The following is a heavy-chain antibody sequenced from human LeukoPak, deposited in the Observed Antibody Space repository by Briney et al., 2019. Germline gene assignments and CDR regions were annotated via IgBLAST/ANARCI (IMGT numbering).Heavy chain of an antibody. CDR2: IQRDGSLE. J-gene: IGHJ4*02. V-gene: IGHV3-7*01. D-gene: IGHD2-21*01. Sequence: GGSLRLSCAASGFTLSNYWMSWVRQAPGKGLEWVANIQRDGSLENYVDSVKGRFSISRDNAKNSLYLQMNSLRDEDTAVYYCATIDATHMSYFEYWGQGTLVTVSS. CDR3: ATIDATHMSYFEY. CDR1: GFTLSNYW.